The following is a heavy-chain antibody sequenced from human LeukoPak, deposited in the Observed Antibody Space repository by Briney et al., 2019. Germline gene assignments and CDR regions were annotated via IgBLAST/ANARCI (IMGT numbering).Heavy chain of an antibody. CDR1: GFTFSGSA. CDR2: IRSKANNDAT. CDR3: TRPDDYGDY. Sequence: GGSLRLSCAASGFTFSGSAMHWVRQASGKGLEWVGLIRSKANNDATAYAASGKGRFTISRDDSKNTAYLQMNSLKTEDTAVYYCTRPDDYGDYWGQGTLVPVSS. J-gene: IGHJ4*02. V-gene: IGHV3-73*01.